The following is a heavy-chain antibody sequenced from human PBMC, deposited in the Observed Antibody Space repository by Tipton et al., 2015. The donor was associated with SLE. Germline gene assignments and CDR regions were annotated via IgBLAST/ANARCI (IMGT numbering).Heavy chain of an antibody. Sequence: QSGAEVKKPGSSVMVSCKASGVTFSSDAISWVRQAPGQGLDWMGRIIPIIGTANYAQKFQGRVTITADESTSTAYMELSSLRSEDTAVYYCAREFEGDIVGYYGMDVWGQGTTVTVSS. CDR1: GVTFSSDA. CDR3: AREFEGDIVGYYGMDV. D-gene: IGHD3-16*02. J-gene: IGHJ6*02. V-gene: IGHV1-69*11. CDR2: IIPIIGTA.